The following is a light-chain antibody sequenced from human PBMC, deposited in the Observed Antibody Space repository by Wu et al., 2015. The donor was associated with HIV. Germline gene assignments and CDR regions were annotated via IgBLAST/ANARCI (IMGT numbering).Light chain of an antibody. CDR1: QDIYSW. CDR3: QQYYSYSGLT. Sequence: DIQTTQSPSTLSASVGDRVTITCRASQDIYSWLAWYQQKPGKAPNLLIQRASSLESGVPSRFSGGGSGTEFTLTISSLQPDDFATYYCQQYYSYSGLTFGGGTKVE. V-gene: IGKV1-5*03. J-gene: IGKJ4*01. CDR2: RAS.